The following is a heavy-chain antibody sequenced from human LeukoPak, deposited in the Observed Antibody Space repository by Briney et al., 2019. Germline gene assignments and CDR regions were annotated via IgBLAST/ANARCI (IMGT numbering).Heavy chain of an antibody. Sequence: PSETLSLTCTVSGGSISSYYWSWIRQPPGKGLEWIGYIYYSGSTNYNPSLKSRVTISVDTSKNQFSLKLSSVTAADTAVYYCARALFWSDYNWFDPWGQGTLVTVSS. J-gene: IGHJ5*02. CDR1: GGSISSYY. CDR2: IYYSGST. V-gene: IGHV4-59*01. CDR3: ARALFWSDYNWFDP. D-gene: IGHD3-3*01.